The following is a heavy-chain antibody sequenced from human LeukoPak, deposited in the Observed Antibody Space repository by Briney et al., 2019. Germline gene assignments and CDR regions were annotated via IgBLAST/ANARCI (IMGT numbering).Heavy chain of an antibody. V-gene: IGHV4-59*01. CDR2: IYYSGTT. D-gene: IGHD6-13*01. CDR3: ARGVYIAAAQYGY. Sequence: PSETLSLTCTVSGGSISSYYWSWIRQPPGKGLEWIGYIYYSGTTNYNPSLKSRVTISVDTSKNQFSLKLSSVTAADTAVYYCARGVYIAAAQYGYWGQGTLVTVAS. J-gene: IGHJ4*02. CDR1: GGSISSYY.